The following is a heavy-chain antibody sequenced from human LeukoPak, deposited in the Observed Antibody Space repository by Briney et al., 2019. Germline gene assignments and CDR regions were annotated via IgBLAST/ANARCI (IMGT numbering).Heavy chain of an antibody. V-gene: IGHV4-38-2*02. Sequence: PSETLSLTCTVSGYSISSGYYWGWIRQPPGKGLEWIGSIYHSGSTYYNPSLKSRVTISVDTSKNQFSLKLSSVTAADTAVYYCARRFRNCSGGSCFTWDYWGQGTLVTVSS. CDR2: IYHSGST. CDR3: ARRFRNCSGGSCFTWDY. J-gene: IGHJ4*02. D-gene: IGHD2-15*01. CDR1: GYSISSGYY.